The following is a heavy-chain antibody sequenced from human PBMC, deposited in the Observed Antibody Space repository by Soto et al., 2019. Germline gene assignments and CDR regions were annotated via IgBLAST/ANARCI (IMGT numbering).Heavy chain of an antibody. J-gene: IGHJ4*02. CDR2: INSDGRST. CDR1: GFTFSSYW. D-gene: IGHD3-10*01. Sequence: EVQLVESGGGLVQPGGSLRLSCAASGFTFSSYWMHWVRQAPGKGLVWVSRINSDGRSTSYADSVKGRFTISRDNAKNTLYLQMNSLRAEDTAVYYCASYYGSGIYHPKYWGQGTLVTDAS. CDR3: ASYYGSGIYHPKY. V-gene: IGHV3-74*01.